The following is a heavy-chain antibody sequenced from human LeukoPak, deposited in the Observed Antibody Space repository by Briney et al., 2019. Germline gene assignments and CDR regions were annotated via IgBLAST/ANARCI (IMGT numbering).Heavy chain of an antibody. CDR3: ARDQLYGGNPRGFDP. CDR1: GFTFSSYA. V-gene: IGHV3-30*04. Sequence: GGSLRLSCAASGFTFSSYAMHWVRQAPGKGREWVAVISYDGSNKYYADSVKGRFTISRDNSKNTLYLQMNSLRAEDTAVYYCARDQLYGGNPRGFDPWGQGTLVTVSS. D-gene: IGHD4-23*01. J-gene: IGHJ5*02. CDR2: ISYDGSNK.